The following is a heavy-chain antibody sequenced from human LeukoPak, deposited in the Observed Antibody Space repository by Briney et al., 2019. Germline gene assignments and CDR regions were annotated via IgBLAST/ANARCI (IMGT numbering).Heavy chain of an antibody. Sequence: SETLSLTCTVSGGSISSGDYYWTWIRQHPGKGLEWIGHVSHSGPTDIDPSLKSRASISVDTSTNQFSLRLTSVTAADTAKYYCARESRLRGTDWFDPWGQGTLVTVSS. CDR3: ARESRLRGTDWFDP. CDR2: VSHSGPT. V-gene: IGHV4-31*03. D-gene: IGHD3-16*01. CDR1: GGSISSGDYY. J-gene: IGHJ5*02.